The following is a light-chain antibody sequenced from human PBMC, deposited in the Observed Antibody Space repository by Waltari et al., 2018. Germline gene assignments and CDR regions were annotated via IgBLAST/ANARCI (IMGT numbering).Light chain of an antibody. Sequence: DIQMTQSPSSRSASGGDSATITCRASQGISRNLNWYQQKPGKAPRLLISGASSLESGVPSRFSGSGSGTDFTLTITSLQAEDFATYYCQESDSTLTWTFGPGTKVEI. CDR2: GAS. V-gene: IGKV1-39*01. CDR3: QESDSTLTWT. J-gene: IGKJ1*01. CDR1: QGISRN.